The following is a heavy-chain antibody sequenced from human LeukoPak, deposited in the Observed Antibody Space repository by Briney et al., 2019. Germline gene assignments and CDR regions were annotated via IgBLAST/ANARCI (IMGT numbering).Heavy chain of an antibody. CDR2: IKSKTDGGTT. CDR1: GFTFSNAW. Sequence: PGGSLRLSCAASGFTFSNAWMSWVRQAPGKGLEWVGRIKSKTDGGTTDYAAPVKGRFTISRDDSKNTLYLQMYSLKTEDTAVYYCTTDRVDIVVVPAAMGAFDIWGQGTMVTVSS. V-gene: IGHV3-15*01. J-gene: IGHJ3*02. D-gene: IGHD2-2*01. CDR3: TTDRVDIVVVPAAMGAFDI.